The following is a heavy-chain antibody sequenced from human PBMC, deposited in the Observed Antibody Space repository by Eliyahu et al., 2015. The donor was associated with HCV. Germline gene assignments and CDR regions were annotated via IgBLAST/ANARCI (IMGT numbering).Heavy chain of an antibody. D-gene: IGHD3-22*01. CDR3: AKSFFSGSNPMGFDY. Sequence: EVQLVESGGVVVQPGGSLRLSCAASGFTFXDYTMHWVRQAPGKGLEWVSLISWDGGSTYYADSVKGRFTISRDNSKNSLYLQMNSLRTEDTALYYCAKSFFSGSNPMGFDYWGQGTLVTVSS. J-gene: IGHJ4*02. V-gene: IGHV3-43*01. CDR1: GFTFXDYT. CDR2: ISWDGGST.